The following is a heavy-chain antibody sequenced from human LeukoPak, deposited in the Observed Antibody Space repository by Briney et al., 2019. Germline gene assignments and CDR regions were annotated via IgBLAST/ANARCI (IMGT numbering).Heavy chain of an antibody. CDR1: GFTFSYHW. J-gene: IGHJ1*01. V-gene: IGHV3-7*01. CDR3: ARDEPSGSYSADYFQY. Sequence: PGGSLRLSCAASGFTFSYHWMTWVRQAPGKGLEWVANIKNDGAVKNYVDSVKGRFTISRDNAKNSLYLQMNSLRAEDTAVYYCARDEPSGSYSADYFQYWGQGTLVTVSS. CDR2: IKNDGAVK. D-gene: IGHD1-26*01.